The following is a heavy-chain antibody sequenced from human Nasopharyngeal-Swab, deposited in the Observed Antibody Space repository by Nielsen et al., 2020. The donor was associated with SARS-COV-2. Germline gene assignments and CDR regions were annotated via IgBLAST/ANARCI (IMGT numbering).Heavy chain of an antibody. Sequence: WIRQPPGKGLEWIGYIYYSGSTNYNPSLKSRVTISVDTSKNQFSLKLSSVTAADTAVYYCARATWSGYSLGWFDPWGQGTLVPSPQ. V-gene: IGHV4-59*01. CDR3: ARATWSGYSLGWFDP. D-gene: IGHD3-3*01. J-gene: IGHJ5*02. CDR2: IYYSGST.